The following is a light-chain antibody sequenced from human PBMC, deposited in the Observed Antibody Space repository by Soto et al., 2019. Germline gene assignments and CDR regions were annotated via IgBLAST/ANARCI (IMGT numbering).Light chain of an antibody. CDR1: SSNIENYY. V-gene: IGLV1-44*01. CDR2: SNN. Sequence: QSVLTQPPSVSAAPGQKVTISCSGSSSNIENYYVSWYQQLPGTAPKLLIYSNNQRPSGVPDRFSGSKSGTSASLAISGLQSEDEADYYCAAWDDSLNGYVFGTGTKVTVL. J-gene: IGLJ1*01. CDR3: AAWDDSLNGYV.